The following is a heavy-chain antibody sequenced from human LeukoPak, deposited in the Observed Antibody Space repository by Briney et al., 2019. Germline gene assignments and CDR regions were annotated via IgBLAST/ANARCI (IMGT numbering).Heavy chain of an antibody. CDR1: GFTFNSYY. J-gene: IGHJ4*02. CDR3: ARDLMGTVLGGDY. V-gene: IGHV3-21*01. D-gene: IGHD3-16*01. CDR2: ISTSSSYI. Sequence: GGSLRLSCAASGFTFNSYYMNWVRQAPGKGLEWVSCISTSSSYIYYADSLKGRFTISRDNARNSLYLQMNSLRVEDTAVYYCARDLMGTVLGGDYWGQGTLVTVSS.